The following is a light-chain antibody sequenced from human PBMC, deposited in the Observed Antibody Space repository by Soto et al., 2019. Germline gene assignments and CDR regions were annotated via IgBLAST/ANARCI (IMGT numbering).Light chain of an antibody. Sequence: DIQMTQSPSTLSASVGDRVTITCRASQSISSWGAWYQQKPGKAPRLLIYDASRLESGAPSRFSGSGSGTEFTLTISSLQPDDFATYYCQQYNSYTITFGQGTRLEIK. V-gene: IGKV1-5*01. J-gene: IGKJ5*01. CDR3: QQYNSYTIT. CDR1: QSISSW. CDR2: DAS.